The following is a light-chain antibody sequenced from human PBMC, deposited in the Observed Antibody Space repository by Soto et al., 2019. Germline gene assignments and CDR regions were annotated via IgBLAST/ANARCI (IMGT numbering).Light chain of an antibody. CDR3: CSYAGSSTPYV. CDR2: DDS. CDR1: SSDVGSYDL. Sequence: QSALTQPAAVSGSPGQSITISCTGTSSDVGSYDLVSWYQQHPGKAPKLMIHDDSKRPSGVSDRFSGSKSGNTASLTISGLQAEDEADYYCCSYAGSSTPYVFGTGTQLTVL. V-gene: IGLV2-23*01. J-gene: IGLJ1*01.